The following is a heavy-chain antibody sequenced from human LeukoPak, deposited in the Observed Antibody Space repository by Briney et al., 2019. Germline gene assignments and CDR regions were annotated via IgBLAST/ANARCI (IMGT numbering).Heavy chain of an antibody. Sequence: SETLSLTCTVSGGSISSGGYYWSWIRQHPGKGLEWIGYIYYSGSTYYNPSLKSRVTISVDTSKNQFSLKLSSVTAADTAVYYCAGTDSSGWYVGIDYWGQGTLVTLSS. CDR3: AGTDSSGWYVGIDY. CDR1: GGSISSGGYY. V-gene: IGHV4-31*03. D-gene: IGHD6-19*01. CDR2: IYYSGST. J-gene: IGHJ4*02.